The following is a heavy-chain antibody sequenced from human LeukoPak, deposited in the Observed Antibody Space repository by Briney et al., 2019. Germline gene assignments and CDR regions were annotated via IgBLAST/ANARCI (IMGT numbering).Heavy chain of an antibody. V-gene: IGHV3-71*01. CDR3: TPSHCDSPTCYLGMDV. CDR1: GFTVSSNY. CDR2: IRNKAHGERT. Sequence: GGSLRLSCAASGFTVSSNYMSWVRQAPGKGLEWVGFIRNKAHGERTEYAASVNGRFTISRDDSKSFAYLQMNSLKTEDTAVYYCTPSHCDSPTCYLGMDVWGQGTTVTVS. D-gene: IGHD2/OR15-2a*01. J-gene: IGHJ6*02.